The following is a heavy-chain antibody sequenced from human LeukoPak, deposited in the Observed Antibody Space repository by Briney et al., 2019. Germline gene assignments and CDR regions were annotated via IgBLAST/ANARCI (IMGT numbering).Heavy chain of an antibody. CDR3: AGRTFPSHWFDP. Sequence: SVKVSCKASGGTFSSYAISWVRQAPGQGLEWMGGIIPIFGTANYAQKFQGRVTITADESTSTAYMELSSLRSEDTAVYYCAGRTFPSHWFDPWGQGTLVTVSS. CDR1: GGTFSSYA. CDR2: IIPIFGTA. V-gene: IGHV1-69*13. D-gene: IGHD1-14*01. J-gene: IGHJ5*02.